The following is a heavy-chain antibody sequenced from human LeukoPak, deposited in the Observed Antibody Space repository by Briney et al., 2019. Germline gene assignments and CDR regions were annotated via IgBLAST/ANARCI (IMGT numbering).Heavy chain of an antibody. D-gene: IGHD6-19*01. V-gene: IGHV1-8*01. CDR1: GYTFTSYD. CDR2: MNPNSGNT. Sequence: GASVKVSCKASGYTFTSYDINWVRQATGQGLEWMGWMNPNSGNTGYAQKFQGRVTMTRDTSISTAYMELSRLRSDDTAVYYCARDRSSGWYSADPFDYWGQGTLVTVSS. J-gene: IGHJ4*02. CDR3: ARDRSSGWYSADPFDY.